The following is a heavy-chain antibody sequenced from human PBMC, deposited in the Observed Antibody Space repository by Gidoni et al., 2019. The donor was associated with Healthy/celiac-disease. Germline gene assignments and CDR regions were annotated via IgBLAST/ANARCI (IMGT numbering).Heavy chain of an antibody. Sequence: QLQLQASGPGLVKPSETLSLTCTVSGGSISSSSYYWGWTRQPPGKGLEWIGSISYSGSTYYNPSLKSRVTISVDTSKNQFSLKLSSVTAADTAVYYCARDGETMVRGVIITSRYFDYWGQGTLVTVSS. CDR1: GGSISSSSYY. CDR3: ARDGETMVRGVIITSRYFDY. D-gene: IGHD3-10*01. CDR2: ISYSGST. V-gene: IGHV4-39*07. J-gene: IGHJ4*02.